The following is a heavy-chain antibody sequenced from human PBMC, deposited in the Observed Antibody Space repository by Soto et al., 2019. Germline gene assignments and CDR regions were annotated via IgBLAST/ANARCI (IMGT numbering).Heavy chain of an antibody. CDR1: GYTFTSYY. CDR3: ARGEAVETPQNDAFDI. D-gene: IGHD6-19*01. V-gene: IGHV1-46*01. Sequence: ASVKVSCKASGYTFTSYYMHWVRQAPGQGLEWMGIINPSGGSTSYAQKFQGRVTMTRDTSTSTVYMGLSSLRSEDTAVYYCARGEAVETPQNDAFDIWGQGTMVTVS. CDR2: INPSGGST. J-gene: IGHJ3*02.